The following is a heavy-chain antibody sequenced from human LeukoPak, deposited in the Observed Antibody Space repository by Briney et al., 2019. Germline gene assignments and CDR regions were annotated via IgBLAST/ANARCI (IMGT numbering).Heavy chain of an antibody. CDR2: ISAYNGNT. J-gene: IGHJ5*02. Sequence: GASVKVSCKASGYTFTSYGISWVRQAPGQGLEWMGWISAYNGNTNYAQKLQGRVTMTTDTSTSTAYMELRSLRSDDTAVYYCARDKSRRIPSFIWFDPWGQGTLVTVSS. V-gene: IGHV1-18*01. CDR1: GYTFTSYG. D-gene: IGHD6-25*01. CDR3: ARDKSRRIPSFIWFDP.